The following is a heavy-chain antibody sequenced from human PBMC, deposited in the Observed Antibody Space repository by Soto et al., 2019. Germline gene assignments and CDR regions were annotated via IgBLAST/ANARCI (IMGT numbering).Heavy chain of an antibody. D-gene: IGHD2-2*01. V-gene: IGHV3-13*05. J-gene: IGHJ3*02. CDR2: IGTAGDP. CDR3: ARGSGYCSSTSCQGVGAFDM. Sequence: PGGSLRLSCAASGFTFSSYDMHWVRQATGKGLEWVSAIGTAGDPYYPGSVKGRFTISRENAKNSLYLQMNSLRAGDTAVYYCARGSGYCSSTSCQGVGAFDMWGQWTMLTV. CDR1: GFTFSSYD.